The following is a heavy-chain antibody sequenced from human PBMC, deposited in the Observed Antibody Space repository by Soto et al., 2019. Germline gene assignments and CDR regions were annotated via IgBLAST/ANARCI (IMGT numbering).Heavy chain of an antibody. CDR2: INRNSGVT. D-gene: IGHD1-26*01. Sequence: ASVKVSGKASGYSFTGYYVHWVRPAPGQGGEGMGWINRNSGVTNLAQRFQGRVTMNRDTSIGTAYMELRGLTSDDTAEYYCAKGGAIVAAGARVYLYNAMDVWGQGTTVIVSS. CDR1: GYSFTGYY. J-gene: IGHJ6*02. V-gene: IGHV1-2*02. CDR3: AKGGAIVAAGARVYLYNAMDV.